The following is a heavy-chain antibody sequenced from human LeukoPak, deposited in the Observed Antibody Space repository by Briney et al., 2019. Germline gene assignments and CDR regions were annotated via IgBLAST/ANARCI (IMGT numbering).Heavy chain of an antibody. Sequence: GGSLRLSCAASGFTVSSNYMSWVRQAPGKGLEWVSYISSSSSTIYYADSVKGRFTISRDNAKNSLYLQMNSLRAEDTAVYYCARREASHWGQGTLVTVSS. CDR3: ARREASH. D-gene: IGHD1-26*01. J-gene: IGHJ4*02. CDR2: ISSSSSTI. CDR1: GFTVSSNY. V-gene: IGHV3-48*01.